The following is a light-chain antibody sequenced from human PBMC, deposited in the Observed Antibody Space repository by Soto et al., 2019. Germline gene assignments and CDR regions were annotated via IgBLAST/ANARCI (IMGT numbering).Light chain of an antibody. CDR3: QQYNSYRWT. CDR2: DAS. Sequence: DIQMTQSPSTLSASVGDRVSITCRARQSISTWLAWYQQKPGKAPKLVIYDASSLKSGVPSRFSGSGSGTEFTLTISRLQPDDFATYYCQQYNSYRWTFGQGTKVEIK. J-gene: IGKJ1*01. V-gene: IGKV1-5*01. CDR1: QSISTW.